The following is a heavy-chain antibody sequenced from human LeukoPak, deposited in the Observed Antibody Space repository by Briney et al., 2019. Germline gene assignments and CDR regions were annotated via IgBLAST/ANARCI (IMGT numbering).Heavy chain of an antibody. CDR1: GFTFSSYT. V-gene: IGHV3-23*01. CDR3: AKDGGLWVSAHWGDS. D-gene: IGHD7-27*01. Sequence: GGSLRLSCAASGFTFSSYTMSWVRQAPGKGLEWVSTITASDGNTYYADSVKGRFTVSRDNSKNTLFLQMNSLRAEDTAVYYCAKDGGLWVSAHWGDSWGRGTLVTVSS. J-gene: IGHJ4*02. CDR2: ITASDGNT.